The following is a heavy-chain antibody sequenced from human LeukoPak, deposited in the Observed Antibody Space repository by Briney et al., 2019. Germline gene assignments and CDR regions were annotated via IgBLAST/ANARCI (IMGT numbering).Heavy chain of an antibody. V-gene: IGHV4-34*01. D-gene: IGHD6-25*01. CDR1: GGSFSGYY. CDR3: ARGGRGYDFDY. CDR2: INHSGST. Sequence: SETLSLTCAVYGGSFSGYYWSWIRQPPGKGLEWIGEINHSGSTNYNPSLKSRVTISVDTSKNQFSLKLSSVTAADTAVCYCARGGRGYDFDYWGQGTLVTVSS. J-gene: IGHJ4*02.